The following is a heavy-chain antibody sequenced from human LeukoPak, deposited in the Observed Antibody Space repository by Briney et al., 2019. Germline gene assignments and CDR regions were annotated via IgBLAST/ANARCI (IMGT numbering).Heavy chain of an antibody. CDR2: IYYSGST. D-gene: IGHD5-18*01. V-gene: IGHV4-39*07. CDR3: ARVSSYGRYYYYGMDV. Sequence: MSSETLSLTCTVSGGSISSSSYYWGWIRQPPGKGLEWIGSIYYSGSTYYNPSLKSRVTISVDTSKNQFSLKLSSVTAADTAVYYCARVSSYGRYYYYGMDVWGQGTTVTVSS. J-gene: IGHJ6*02. CDR1: GGSISSSSYY.